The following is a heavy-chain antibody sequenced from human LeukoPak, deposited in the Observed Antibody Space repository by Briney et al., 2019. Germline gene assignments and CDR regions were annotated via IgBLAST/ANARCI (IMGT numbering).Heavy chain of an antibody. Sequence: GASVKVSCKASGYTFTSYGISWVRQAPGQGLEWMGWINPNSGGTDYAQKFQGRVTMTRDTSISTAYMELSRLRFDDTAVYYCARDERYDSSGYPFDFWGQGTLVTVSS. CDR3: ARDERYDSSGYPFDF. CDR1: GYTFTSYG. V-gene: IGHV1-2*02. CDR2: INPNSGGT. D-gene: IGHD3-22*01. J-gene: IGHJ4*02.